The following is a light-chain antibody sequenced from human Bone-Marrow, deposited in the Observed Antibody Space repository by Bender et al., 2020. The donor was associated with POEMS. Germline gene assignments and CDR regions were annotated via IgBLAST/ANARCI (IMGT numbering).Light chain of an antibody. CDR3: NSYTGIAPGV. J-gene: IGLJ3*02. CDR2: GAD. V-gene: IGLV3-19*01. CDR1: SLRSYF. Sequence: SSELTQDPAVSVALGQTVRITCQGDSLRSYFASWYQQRPGQAPVLVFYGADNRPSGIPDRISGSNSGDTASLIITGAQADDEADYYCNSYTGIAPGVFGGGTKLTVL.